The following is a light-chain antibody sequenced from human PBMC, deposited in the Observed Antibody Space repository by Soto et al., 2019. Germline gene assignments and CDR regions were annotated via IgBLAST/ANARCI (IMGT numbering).Light chain of an antibody. Sequence: QSVLTQPPSVSGAPGQRVTISCTGRSSNIGAGYDVHWYQQLPGTAPKLLIYGNSNRPSGVPDRFSGSKSGTSASLAITGLQAEDEADYYCQSSDSSLSGAKVFGGGTKVTVL. V-gene: IGLV1-40*01. CDR1: SSNIGAGYD. CDR3: QSSDSSLSGAKV. CDR2: GNS. J-gene: IGLJ3*02.